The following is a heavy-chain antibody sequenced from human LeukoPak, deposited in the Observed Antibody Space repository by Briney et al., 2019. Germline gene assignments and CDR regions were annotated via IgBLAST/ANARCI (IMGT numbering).Heavy chain of an antibody. J-gene: IGHJ5*02. V-gene: IGHV4-30-4*01. CDR1: GGSISSGDYY. CDR3: ARPYYYGSRIDP. CDR2: MYYSGST. D-gene: IGHD3-22*01. Sequence: SQTLSLTCTVSGGSISSGDYYRSWIRQPPGKGLEWIAYMYYSGSTYYNPSLKSRVTMSADTSKNQLSLKLSSVTAADTAVYYCARPYYYGSRIDPWGQGIPVTVSS.